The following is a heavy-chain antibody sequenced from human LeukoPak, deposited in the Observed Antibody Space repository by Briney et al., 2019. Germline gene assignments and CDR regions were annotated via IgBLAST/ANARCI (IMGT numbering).Heavy chain of an antibody. CDR3: ARGYVWGGYRYVY. D-gene: IGHD3-16*02. CDR1: GYTFTGYY. V-gene: IGHV1-2*02. CDR2: INPNSGST. J-gene: IGHJ4*02. Sequence: ASVKVSCKASGYTFTGYYMHWVRQAHGQGLEWMGWINPNSGSTNDAQKFEGGITMSRDTSISTALMELSRLRSDDTAVYYCARGYVWGGYRYVYWGQGTLVTVSS.